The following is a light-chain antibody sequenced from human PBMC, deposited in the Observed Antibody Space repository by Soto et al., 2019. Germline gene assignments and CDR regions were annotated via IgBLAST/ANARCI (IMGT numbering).Light chain of an antibody. CDR3: QQYGNSPHT. Sequence: EIVLTQSPGTLSLSPGERATLSCRASQSINSGSLAWYQQKPGQAPRLFIYGASSRATGIPDRFSGGGSGTDFTLTISRLEPEDYAVYYCQQYGNSPHTFGGGTKVEIK. CDR2: GAS. V-gene: IGKV3-20*01. CDR1: QSINSGS. J-gene: IGKJ4*01.